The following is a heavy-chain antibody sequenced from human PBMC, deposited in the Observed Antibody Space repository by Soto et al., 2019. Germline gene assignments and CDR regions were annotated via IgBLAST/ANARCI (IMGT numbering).Heavy chain of an antibody. CDR3: ARDFTNEAWFDP. J-gene: IGHJ5*02. D-gene: IGHD1-1*01. CDR1: GGTFSSYA. Sequence: ASVKVSCKASGGTFSSYAISWVRQAPGQGLEWMGGIIPIFGTANYAQKFQGRVTITADESTSTAYMELSSLRSEDTAVYYCARDFTNEAWFDPWGRGTLVTVSS. CDR2: IIPIFGTA. V-gene: IGHV1-69*13.